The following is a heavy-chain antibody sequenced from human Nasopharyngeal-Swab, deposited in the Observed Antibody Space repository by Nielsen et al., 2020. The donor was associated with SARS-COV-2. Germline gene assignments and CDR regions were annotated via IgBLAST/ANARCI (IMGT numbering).Heavy chain of an antibody. D-gene: IGHD6-13*01. CDR3: ARQVRGIAAAGTWFDP. CDR1: GGSISSSRYY. V-gene: IGHV4-39*01. CDR2: IYYSGST. Sequence: SETLSLTCTVSGGSISSSRYYWGWIRQPPGKGLEWIGSIYYSGSTYYNPSLKSRITISVDTSKNQFSLKLSSVTAADTAVYYCARQVRGIAAAGTWFDPWGQGTLVTVSS. J-gene: IGHJ5*02.